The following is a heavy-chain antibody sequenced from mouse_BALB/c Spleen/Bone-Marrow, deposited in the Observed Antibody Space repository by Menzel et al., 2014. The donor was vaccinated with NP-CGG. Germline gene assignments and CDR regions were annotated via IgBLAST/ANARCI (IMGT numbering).Heavy chain of an antibody. J-gene: IGHJ3*01. D-gene: IGHD2-14*01. CDR3: TRSYYRYDEEAWFAY. CDR1: GFTFSSYT. Sequence: EVMLVESGGGLVKPGGSLKLSCAASGFTFSSYTMSWVRQTPEKRLEWVATISSGGSYTYYPDSVKGRFTISRDNAKNTLYLQMSSLKSEDTAVYYCTRSYYRYDEEAWFAYWGQGTLVTVSA. V-gene: IGHV5-6-4*01. CDR2: ISSGGSYT.